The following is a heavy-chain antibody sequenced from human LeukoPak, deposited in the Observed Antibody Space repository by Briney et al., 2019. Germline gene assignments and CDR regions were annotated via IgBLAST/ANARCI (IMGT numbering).Heavy chain of an antibody. J-gene: IGHJ4*02. CDR3: AKDPHPYSSSWPIIYYFDY. Sequence: GGSLRLSCAASGFTFSNAWMTWVRQAPGQGLEWVARIKSKTDGETTDYAAPVKGRFTISRDDSKNTLYLQMNSLRAEDTAVYYCAKDPHPYSSSWPIIYYFDYWGQGTLVTVSS. V-gene: IGHV3-15*01. CDR1: GFTFSNAW. CDR2: IKSKTDGETT. D-gene: IGHD6-13*01.